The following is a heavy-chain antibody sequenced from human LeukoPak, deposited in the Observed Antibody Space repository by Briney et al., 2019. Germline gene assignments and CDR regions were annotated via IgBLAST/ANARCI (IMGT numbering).Heavy chain of an antibody. D-gene: IGHD3-10*02. J-gene: IGHJ4*02. CDR3: ARELGCSGSYSDDY. V-gene: IGHV1-69*01. Sequence: SVKVSCKASGGTFSSYAISWVRQAPGQGIEWVGGSIPICGTANKAQKFQGRVTITADESTSTAYMELSSLGSEDTAVYCCARELGCSGSYSDDYWGRGTLVTVSS. CDR2: SIPICGTA. CDR1: GGTFSSYA.